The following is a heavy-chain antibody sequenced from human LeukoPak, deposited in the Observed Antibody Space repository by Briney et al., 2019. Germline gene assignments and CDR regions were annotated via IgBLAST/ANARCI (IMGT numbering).Heavy chain of an antibody. CDR1: GGSISSYY. D-gene: IGHD2-2*01. Sequence: SETLSLTCTVSGGSISSYYWSWIRQPAGKGLEWIGHIYTSGSTNYNPSLKSRVTMSVDTSKNQFSLKLSSVTAADTAVYYCARLGYFQYCSSTSCSVYNWFDPWGQGTLVTVSS. J-gene: IGHJ5*02. CDR3: ARLGYFQYCSSTSCSVYNWFDP. V-gene: IGHV4-4*07. CDR2: IYTSGST.